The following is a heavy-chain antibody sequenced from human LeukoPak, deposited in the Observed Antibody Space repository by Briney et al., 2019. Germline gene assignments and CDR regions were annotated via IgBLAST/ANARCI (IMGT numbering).Heavy chain of an antibody. J-gene: IGHJ6*03. CDR3: AKDERDIVVVVASYYYYYYMDV. CDR1: GFTFSDYW. V-gene: IGHV3-7*01. CDR2: IKEDGSEK. Sequence: GGSLRLSCAASGFTFSDYWMNWVRQAPGKGLEWVANIKEDGSEKHYVDSVKGRFTISRDNSKNTLYLQMNSLRAEDTAVYYCAKDERDIVVVVASYYYYYYMDVWGKGTTVTISS. D-gene: IGHD2-15*01.